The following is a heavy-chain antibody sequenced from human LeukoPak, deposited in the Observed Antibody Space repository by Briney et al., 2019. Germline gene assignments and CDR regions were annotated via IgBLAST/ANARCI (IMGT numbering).Heavy chain of an antibody. CDR1: GGSISSYY. V-gene: IGHV4-59*08. Sequence: PSETLSLTCTVSGGSISSYYWSWIRQPPGKGLEWIGYIYYSGSTNYNPSLKSRVTISVDTSKNQFSLKLSSVTAADTAVYYCARGGPHDFWSGYPYYYYGMDVWGQGTTVTVSS. CDR2: IYYSGST. D-gene: IGHD3-3*01. CDR3: ARGGPHDFWSGYPYYYYGMDV. J-gene: IGHJ6*02.